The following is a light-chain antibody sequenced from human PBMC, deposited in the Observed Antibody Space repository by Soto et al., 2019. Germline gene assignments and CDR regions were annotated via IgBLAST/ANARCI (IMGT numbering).Light chain of an antibody. J-gene: IGKJ4*01. Sequence: IVLTQSPGTLSLSPGERATLSCRASQTVSNNFLARYQEKPGRGPRLLIYGASTRATGIPDRFSGSGSGTDFTLTISRLDPEDFAVYYCRQYGRSLEFAVGGGTKVDI. CDR2: GAS. CDR3: RQYGRSLEFA. V-gene: IGKV3-20*01. CDR1: QTVSNNF.